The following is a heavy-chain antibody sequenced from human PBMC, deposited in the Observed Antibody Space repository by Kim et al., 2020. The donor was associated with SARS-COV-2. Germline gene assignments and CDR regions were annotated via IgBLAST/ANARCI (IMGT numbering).Heavy chain of an antibody. CDR3: SSSAASVLQWFGEGFDP. D-gene: IGHD3-10*01. J-gene: IGHJ5*02. V-gene: IGHV5-10-1*01. Sequence: GESLKISCKGSGYSFTSYWISWVRQMPGKGLEWMGRIDPSDSYTNYSPSFQGHVIISADKSISTAYLQWSSLKASDTAIYYCSSSAASVLQWFGEGFDPWGQGTLVTVVS. CDR2: IDPSDSYT. CDR1: GYSFTSYW.